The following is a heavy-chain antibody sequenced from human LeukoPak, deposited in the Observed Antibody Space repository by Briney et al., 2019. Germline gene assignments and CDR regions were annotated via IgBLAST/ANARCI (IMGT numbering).Heavy chain of an antibody. Sequence: PSETLSLTCAVYGGSFSGYYWSWIRQPPGKGLEWIGEINHSGSTNYNPPLKSRVTISVDTSKNQFSLKLSSVTAADTAVYYCARGLGAGYKNWGQGTLVTVSS. CDR3: ARGLGAGYKN. V-gene: IGHV4-34*01. D-gene: IGHD3-9*01. CDR2: INHSGST. CDR1: GGSFSGYY. J-gene: IGHJ4*02.